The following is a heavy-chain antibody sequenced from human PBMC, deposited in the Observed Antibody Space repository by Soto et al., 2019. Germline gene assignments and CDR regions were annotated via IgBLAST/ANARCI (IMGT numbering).Heavy chain of an antibody. CDR2: IVPIFGTP. CDR1: GGTFNNYA. V-gene: IGHV1-69*06. CDR3: ARDHYDSTGHDKYYYSGMED. D-gene: IGHD3-22*01. J-gene: IGHJ6*02. Sequence: QVQLVQSGAEVKKPGSSVKVSCKASGGTFNNYAITWVRQAPGQGLEGMGGIVPIFGTPKYAQKFQGRVTITADKSTNMAYMELGSLRSGDTAVYFCARDHYDSTGHDKYYYSGMEDWGQGTTVTVSS.